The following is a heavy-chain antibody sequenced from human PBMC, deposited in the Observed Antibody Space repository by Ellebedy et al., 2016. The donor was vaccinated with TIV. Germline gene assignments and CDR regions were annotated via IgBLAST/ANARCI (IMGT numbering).Heavy chain of an antibody. D-gene: IGHD5-24*01. Sequence: AASVKVSCKASGYNFIDYGVSWVRQAPGQGLEWMGWISAYYGSTTYAKSLQGRVTLTRDTSTSTLYMELRSLRFDDTAVYYCVREMEASGTISFAYWGQGTLVTVPS. J-gene: IGHJ4*02. CDR2: ISAYYGST. V-gene: IGHV1-18*01. CDR1: GYNFIDYG. CDR3: VREMEASGTISFAY.